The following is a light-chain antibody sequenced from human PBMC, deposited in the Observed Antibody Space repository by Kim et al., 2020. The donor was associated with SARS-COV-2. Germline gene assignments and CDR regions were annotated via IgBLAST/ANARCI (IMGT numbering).Light chain of an antibody. V-gene: IGLV1-51*01. J-gene: IGLJ1*01. CDR3: GTWDSSLSGFHV. CDR2: DNN. Sequence: QPVLTQPPSVSAAPGQKVTISCSGTSSNIGRNYVSWYQQLPGTAPKLLIYDNNKRPSGIPDRFSGSKSGTSATLGITGLQTGDEADYYCGTWDSSLSGFHVFGTGTKVTVL. CDR1: SSNIGRNY.